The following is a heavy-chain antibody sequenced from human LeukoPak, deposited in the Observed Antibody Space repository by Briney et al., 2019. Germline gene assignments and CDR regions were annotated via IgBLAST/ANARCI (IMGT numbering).Heavy chain of an antibody. CDR3: ARDLNTAMAYNWFDP. V-gene: IGHV1-18*01. CDR2: ISAYNGNT. J-gene: IGHJ5*02. D-gene: IGHD5-18*01. Sequence: ASAKVSCKASGYTFASFGISWVRQAPGQGLEWMGWISAYNGNTNYAQELQGRVTMTTDTSTSTAYMELRSLRSDDTAVYYCARDLNTAMAYNWFDPWGQGTLVTVSS. CDR1: GYTFASFG.